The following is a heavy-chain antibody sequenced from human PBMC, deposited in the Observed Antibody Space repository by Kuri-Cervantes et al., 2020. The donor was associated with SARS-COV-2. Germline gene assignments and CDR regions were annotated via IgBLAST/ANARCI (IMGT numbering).Heavy chain of an antibody. Sequence: SETLSLTCAVYGGSFSGYYWSWIRQPPGKGLEWIGEINHSGSTNYNPSLKSRVTISVDTSKNQFSLKLSSVTAADTAVYYCARRRPTPNPDRGYTYGYYYFDYWGQGTLVTVSS. CDR2: INHSGST. V-gene: IGHV4-34*01. CDR1: GGSFSGYY. J-gene: IGHJ4*02. CDR3: ARRRPTPNPDRGYTYGYYYFDY. D-gene: IGHD5-18*01.